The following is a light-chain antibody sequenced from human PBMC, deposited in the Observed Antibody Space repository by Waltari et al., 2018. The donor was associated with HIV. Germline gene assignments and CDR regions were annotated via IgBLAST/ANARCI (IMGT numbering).Light chain of an antibody. CDR3: QQYGNSPDS. Sequence: EIVLTQSPGTLSLSPGERATLSCRASQSVSSSYLAWYQKKLGQAPRLLIYGASSRATGIPDRFSGSGSGTDFTLTISRLEPEDFAVYYCQQYGNSPDSFGQGTKLEIK. CDR1: QSVSSSY. CDR2: GAS. J-gene: IGKJ2*03. V-gene: IGKV3-20*01.